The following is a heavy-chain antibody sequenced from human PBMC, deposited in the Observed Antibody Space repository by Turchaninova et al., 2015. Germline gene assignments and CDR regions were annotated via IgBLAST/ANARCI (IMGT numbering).Heavy chain of an antibody. D-gene: IGHD2-21*01. J-gene: IGHJ4*02. CDR2: TYPWSWWYN. V-gene: IGHV6-1*03. Sequence: QVQLQQSGPGLVKPSQTLSLTCAISVDSVSGRSAAWHWIRQSPSIGLEWLVRTYPWSWWYNEYALSVLSCITFTFDTFENQYSVRLSSVTPEDTAVYYCARGRTYFQGFEFWGQGDLVTVSS. CDR1: VDSVSGRSAA. CDR3: ARGRTYFQGFEF.